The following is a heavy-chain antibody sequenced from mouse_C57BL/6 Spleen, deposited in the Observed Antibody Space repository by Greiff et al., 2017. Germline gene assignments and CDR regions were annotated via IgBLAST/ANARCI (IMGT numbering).Heavy chain of an antibody. V-gene: IGHV1-15*01. D-gene: IGHD2-2*01. CDR1: GYTFTDYE. CDR2: IDPETGGT. J-gene: IGHJ2*01. Sequence: QVQLQQSGAELVRPGASVTLSCKASGYTFTDYEMHWVKQTPVHGLEWIGAIDPETGGTAYNQKFKGKAILTADKSSSTAYMELRSLTSEDSAVYYCTRWRVTLYFDYWGQGTTLTVSA. CDR3: TRWRVTLYFDY.